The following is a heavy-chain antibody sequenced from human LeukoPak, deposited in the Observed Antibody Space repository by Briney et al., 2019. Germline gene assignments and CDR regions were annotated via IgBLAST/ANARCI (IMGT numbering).Heavy chain of an antibody. V-gene: IGHV3-30-3*01. CDR3: ARDPTVAEAW. Sequence: PGGSLRLSCAASGFTFSTYAMHWVRQAPGKGLEWVAVITYDGGDKYYADSVKGRFTISRDSSKNTVYLQMNSLRAEDTAVYYCARDPTVAEAWWGQGTQVTVSS. J-gene: IGHJ4*02. CDR2: ITYDGGDK. CDR1: GFTFSTYA. D-gene: IGHD6-13*01.